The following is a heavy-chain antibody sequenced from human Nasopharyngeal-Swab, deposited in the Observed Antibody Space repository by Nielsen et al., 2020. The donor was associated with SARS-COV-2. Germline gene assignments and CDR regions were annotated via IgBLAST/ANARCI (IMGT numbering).Heavy chain of an antibody. CDR1: GFTFSSYA. V-gene: IGHV3-23*01. J-gene: IGHJ3*02. Sequence: LSLTCAASGFTFSSYAMSWVRQAPGKGLEWVSAISGSGGSTYYADSVKGRFTISRDNSKNTLYLQMNSLRAEDTAVYYCAKDGSPGDLYDAFDIWGQGTMVTVSS. D-gene: IGHD4-17*01. CDR2: ISGSGGST. CDR3: AKDGSPGDLYDAFDI.